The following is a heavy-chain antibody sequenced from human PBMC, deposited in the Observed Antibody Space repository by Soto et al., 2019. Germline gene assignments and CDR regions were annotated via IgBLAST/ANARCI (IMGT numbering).Heavy chain of an antibody. CDR2: IYYSGST. J-gene: IGHJ6*03. V-gene: IGHV4-59*08. Sequence: QVQLQESGPGLVKPSETLSLTCTVSGGSISSYYWSWIRQPPGKGLEWIGYIYYSGSTNDNPSLKSRVTISVDTSKNQFSLKLSSVTAADTAVYYCARTYCTNGVCYTGSYYMDVWGKGTTVTVSS. CDR3: ARTYCTNGVCYTGSYYMDV. CDR1: GGSISSYY. D-gene: IGHD2-8*01.